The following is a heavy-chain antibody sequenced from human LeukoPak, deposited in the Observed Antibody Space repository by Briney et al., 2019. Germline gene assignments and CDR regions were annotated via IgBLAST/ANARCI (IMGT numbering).Heavy chain of an antibody. CDR3: ARDRCSSRSCYLTITQKGCFDL. CDR1: GGSINNYN. D-gene: IGHD2-2*01. Sequence: RSEPLSLTCTVSGGSINNYNWWWIRQPPGEGVEWIGYIYYSGGTNYNPSLKSRVTISLDTSKNQFSLKLSSVTAADTAVYYCARDRCSSRSCYLTITQKGCFDLWGRGTVVTVSS. CDR2: IYYSGGT. V-gene: IGHV4-59*01. J-gene: IGHJ2*01.